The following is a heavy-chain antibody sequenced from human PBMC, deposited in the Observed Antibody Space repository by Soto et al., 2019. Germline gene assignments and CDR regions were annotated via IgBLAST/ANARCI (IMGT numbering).Heavy chain of an antibody. CDR2: ITGSGSST. J-gene: IGHJ4*02. CDR1: GFNFRDFA. CDR3: AKGSVRLVRGVILHFDY. Sequence: EVQRLESGGGLVQPGGSLRLSCAASGFNFRDFAMTWVRQAPGKGLEWVSAITGSGSSTYYEDSVKGRFSISRDNSKNTMYLHMNSLRAEDTALYYCAKGSVRLVRGVILHFDYWGQGSLVTVSS. V-gene: IGHV3-23*01. D-gene: IGHD3-10*01.